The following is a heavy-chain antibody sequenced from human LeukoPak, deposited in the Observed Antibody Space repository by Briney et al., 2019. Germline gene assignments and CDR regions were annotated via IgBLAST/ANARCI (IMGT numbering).Heavy chain of an antibody. Sequence: ASVKVSCKASGYTFTGYYMHWVRQAPGQGLEWMGWINPNSGGTNYAQKFQGRVTMTRDTSISTAYMELSRLRSDDTAVYYCARGAQGTSVADYYYYYYGMDVWGQGTTVTVSS. CDR3: ARGAQGTSVADYYYYYYGMDV. V-gene: IGHV1-2*02. J-gene: IGHJ6*02. CDR1: GYTFTGYY. CDR2: INPNSGGT. D-gene: IGHD6-19*01.